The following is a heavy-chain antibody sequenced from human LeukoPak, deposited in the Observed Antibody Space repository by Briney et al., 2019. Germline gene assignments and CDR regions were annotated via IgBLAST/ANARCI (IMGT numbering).Heavy chain of an antibody. CDR2: ISTSSRTI. J-gene: IGHJ4*02. CDR1: GINFSTYN. Sequence: GGSLRLSCAVSGINFSTYNMNWVRQAPGEGLEWVSYISTSSRTIYYADSVKGRFTISRDNAKNSLYLQMNSLRAEDTAVYYCARDGYDFWSDYPTTLDYWGQGTLVTVSS. D-gene: IGHD3-3*01. V-gene: IGHV3-48*01. CDR3: ARDGYDFWSDYPTTLDY.